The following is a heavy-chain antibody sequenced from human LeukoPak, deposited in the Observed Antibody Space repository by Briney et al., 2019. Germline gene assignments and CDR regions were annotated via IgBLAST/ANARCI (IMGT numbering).Heavy chain of an antibody. CDR2: INPNSGGT. Sequence: GASVTVSCKASGYTFTGYYMHWVRQAPGQGLEWMGWINPNSGGTNYAQKFQGRVTMTRDTSISTAYMELSRLRSDDTAVYYCAREPFLDTRISKTINWFDPWGQGTLVTVSS. J-gene: IGHJ5*02. V-gene: IGHV1-2*02. D-gene: IGHD5-18*01. CDR3: AREPFLDTRISKTINWFDP. CDR1: GYTFTGYY.